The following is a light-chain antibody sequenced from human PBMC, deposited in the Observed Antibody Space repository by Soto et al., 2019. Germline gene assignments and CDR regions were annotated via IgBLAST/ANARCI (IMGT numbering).Light chain of an antibody. J-gene: IGKJ1*01. CDR2: AAS. Sequence: DIQVTQSTSSLSVYIGVSITVAGRASQTITNYLNWYQHKPGTAPKLLIYAASSLQSGVPSRFSGSGSGTDFTLTISSLQPEDFATYYCQQSYSIPPTFGQGTKVDIK. CDR3: QQSYSIPPT. CDR1: QTITNY. V-gene: IGKV1-39*01.